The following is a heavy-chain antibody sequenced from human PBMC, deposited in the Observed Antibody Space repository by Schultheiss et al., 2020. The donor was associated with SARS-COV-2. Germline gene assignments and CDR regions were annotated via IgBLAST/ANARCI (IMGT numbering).Heavy chain of an antibody. J-gene: IGHJ3*02. CDR3: AKPDNLVQLERQELDDAFDI. V-gene: IGHV3-33*06. D-gene: IGHD1-1*01. CDR2: IWYDGSNK. Sequence: GGSLRLSCAASGFTFSSYGMHWVRQAPGKGLEWVAVIWYDGSNKYYADSVKGRFTISRDNSKNTLYLQMNSLRAEDTAVYYCAKPDNLVQLERQELDDAFDIWGQGTMVTVSS. CDR1: GFTFSSYG.